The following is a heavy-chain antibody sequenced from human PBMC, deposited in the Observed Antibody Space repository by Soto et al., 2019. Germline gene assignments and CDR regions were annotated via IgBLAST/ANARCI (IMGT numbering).Heavy chain of an antibody. CDR3: AKDPQQLPTGDAFDI. CDR2: ISGSGGST. CDR1: GFTFEITA. J-gene: IGHJ3*02. Sequence: GGSLRLSCEASGFTFEITALSWVRQAPGKGLEWVSAISGSGGSTYYADSVKGRFTISRDNSKNTLYLQMNSLRAEDTAVYYCAKDPQQLPTGDAFDIWGQGTMVTVSS. D-gene: IGHD6-13*01. V-gene: IGHV3-23*01.